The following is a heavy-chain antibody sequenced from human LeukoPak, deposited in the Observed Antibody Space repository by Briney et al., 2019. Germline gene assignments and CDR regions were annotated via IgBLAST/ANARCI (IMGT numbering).Heavy chain of an antibody. V-gene: IGHV1-2*02. J-gene: IGHJ4*02. CDR2: INPNSGDT. CDR3: ARAEAIDY. Sequence: GAPVKVSCKASGYIFTAYYMHWVRQAPGQGLEWMGWINPNSGDTKYAQKFQGRVTMTRDTSTSTADLELKSLIYDDTTVYYCARAEAIDYWGQGTLVTVSS. CDR1: GYIFTAYY.